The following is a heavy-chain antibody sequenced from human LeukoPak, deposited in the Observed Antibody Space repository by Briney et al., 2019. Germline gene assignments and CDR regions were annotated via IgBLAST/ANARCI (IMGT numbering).Heavy chain of an antibody. V-gene: IGHV4-39*07. D-gene: IGHD6-6*01. Sequence: PSETLSLACTVSGGSISSSSYYWGWIRQPPGKGLERIGSIYYSGSTYYNPSLKSRVTISVDTSKNQFSLKLSSVTAADAAVYYCAREGLDDTEYSRQYYMDVWGKGTTVTVSS. CDR3: AREGLDDTEYSRQYYMDV. CDR2: IYYSGST. J-gene: IGHJ6*03. CDR1: GGSISSSSYY.